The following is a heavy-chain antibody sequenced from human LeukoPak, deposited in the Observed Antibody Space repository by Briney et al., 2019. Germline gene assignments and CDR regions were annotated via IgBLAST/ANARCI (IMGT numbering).Heavy chain of an antibody. CDR3: ARGEYYYGY. Sequence: PSETLSLTCAVYGGSFSGYYWSWIRQPPGEGLEWIGEINHSGSTNYNPSLKSRVTISVDTSKNQFSLKLSSVTAADTAVYYCARGEYYYGYWGQGTLVTVSS. CDR1: GGSFSGYY. V-gene: IGHV4-34*01. J-gene: IGHJ4*02. D-gene: IGHD6-6*01. CDR2: INHSGST.